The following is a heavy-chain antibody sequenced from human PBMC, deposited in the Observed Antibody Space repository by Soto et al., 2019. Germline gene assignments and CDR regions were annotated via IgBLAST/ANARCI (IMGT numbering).Heavy chain of an antibody. D-gene: IGHD3-10*02. Sequence: PSETLSLTCTVSGASVSTGVYYWTWIRQHPGKGLEWIGYIDNTGSAYYKPSLTGRVDISVDTSKNQFSLNLQSLTAADTAFYYCAGAVSDFDVRRYRTSYFDQWGQGILVTVSS. J-gene: IGHJ4*02. V-gene: IGHV4-31*03. CDR1: GASVSTGVYY. CDR2: IDNTGSA. CDR3: AGAVSDFDVRRYRTSYFDQ.